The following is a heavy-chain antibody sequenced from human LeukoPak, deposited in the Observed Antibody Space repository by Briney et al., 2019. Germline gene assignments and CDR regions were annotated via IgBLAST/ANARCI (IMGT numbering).Heavy chain of an antibody. CDR2: IYSDGSRT. CDR3: ARSGRGGAFDI. D-gene: IGHD1-26*01. Sequence: GGSLRLSCAGSGWMHWVRQGPGKGLVWVSRIYSDGSRTTYADSVKGRFTISGDNAKNTLYLQMNSLRAEDTAVYYCARSGRGGAFDIWGHGTMVTVSS. CDR1: GW. V-gene: IGHV3-74*01. J-gene: IGHJ3*02.